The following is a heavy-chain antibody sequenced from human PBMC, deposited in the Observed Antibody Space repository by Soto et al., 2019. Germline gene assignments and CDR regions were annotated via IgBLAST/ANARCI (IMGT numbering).Heavy chain of an antibody. J-gene: IGHJ6*02. Sequence: SGTLSLTCPVVGNSISSSSYYWRWIREPPGKGLEWIGSIDYSGYTYYNPSLKSRVTISVDTSKNQFSPKLSSVTAADTAVYYCARHNGPLYVGYYYDMDVWGQGTTVT. CDR1: GNSISSSSYY. CDR2: IDYSGYT. D-gene: IGHD3-16*01. CDR3: ARHNGPLYVGYYYDMDV. V-gene: IGHV4-39*01.